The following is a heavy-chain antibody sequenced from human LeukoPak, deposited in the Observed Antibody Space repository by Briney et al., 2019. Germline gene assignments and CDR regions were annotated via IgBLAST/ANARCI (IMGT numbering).Heavy chain of an antibody. D-gene: IGHD6-13*01. V-gene: IGHV3-30*02. Sequence: SGGSVCRTCVASGFTFRNYDMHWVRQTPDRGLEWVAFIRSDGSDEEYTDSVKGRFTISRDNSKNTLYLQMNNLGGEDRALYYCAKRKYDDSWFYSMDVWGKGTPVIVSS. CDR3: AKRKYDDSWFYSMDV. J-gene: IGHJ6*03. CDR1: GFTFRNYD. CDR2: IRSDGSDE.